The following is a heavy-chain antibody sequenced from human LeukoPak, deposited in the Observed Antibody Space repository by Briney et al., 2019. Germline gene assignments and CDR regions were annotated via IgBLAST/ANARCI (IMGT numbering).Heavy chain of an antibody. CDR1: GFTFSSYG. CDR3: AKAADQYYYSYFYYMDV. J-gene: IGHJ6*03. Sequence: GGSLRLSCAASGFTFSSYGMHWVRQAPGKGLEWVAVISYDGGSKDYADSVKGRFTISRDNSKNTLYLQMNSLTVEDTAVYYCAKAADQYYYSYFYYMDVWGKGTTVTASS. CDR2: ISYDGGSK. V-gene: IGHV3-30*18. D-gene: IGHD2/OR15-2a*01.